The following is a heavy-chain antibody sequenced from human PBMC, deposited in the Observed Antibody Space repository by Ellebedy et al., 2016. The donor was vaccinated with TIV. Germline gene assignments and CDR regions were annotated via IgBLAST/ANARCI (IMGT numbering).Heavy chain of an antibody. CDR3: AREAWGSGGRIIDY. J-gene: IGHJ4*02. Sequence: GESLKISXAASGFTFSSYGMHWVRQAPGKGLEWVAVISYDGSNKYYANSVKGRFTISRDNSKNTLYLQMNSLRAEDTAVYYCAREAWGSGGRIIDYWGQGTLVTVSS. V-gene: IGHV3-30*03. CDR2: ISYDGSNK. D-gene: IGHD3-16*01. CDR1: GFTFSSYG.